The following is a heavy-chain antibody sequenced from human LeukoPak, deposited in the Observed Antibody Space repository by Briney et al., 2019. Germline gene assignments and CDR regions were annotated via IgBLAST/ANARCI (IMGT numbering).Heavy chain of an antibody. V-gene: IGHV4-61*08. CDR3: ARDRRYQLPNDYFDS. D-gene: IGHD2-2*01. J-gene: IGHJ4*02. Sequence: SETLSLTCTVSGGSISSGDYYWSWIRQPPGKGLEWIGYIYYSGSTNYNPSLKSRVTMSVDTSKNQFSLKLNSVTAADTAVYYCARDRRYQLPNDYFDSWGQGTLVTVSS. CDR2: IYYSGST. CDR1: GGSISSGDYY.